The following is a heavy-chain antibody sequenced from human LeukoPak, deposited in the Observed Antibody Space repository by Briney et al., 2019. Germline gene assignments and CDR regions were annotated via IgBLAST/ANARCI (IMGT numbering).Heavy chain of an antibody. CDR1: GGSISSSSYY. CDR3: ARDHPYYYDSSGYTPFDY. Sequence: PSETLSLTCTVSGGSISSSSYYWGWIRQPPGKGLEWIGSIYYSGSTYYNPSLKSRVTISVDTSKNQFSLKLSSVTAADTAVYYCARDHPYYYDSSGYTPFDYWGQGTLVTVSS. V-gene: IGHV4-39*07. D-gene: IGHD3-22*01. J-gene: IGHJ4*02. CDR2: IYYSGST.